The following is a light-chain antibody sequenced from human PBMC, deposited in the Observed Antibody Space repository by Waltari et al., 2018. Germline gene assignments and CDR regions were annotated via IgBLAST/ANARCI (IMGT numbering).Light chain of an antibody. CDR2: AAS. CDR1: QSISSY. V-gene: IGKV1-39*01. CDR3: QQSYSTPPT. J-gene: IGKJ2*01. Sequence: IQMTQSPSSLPASVGARVTITCRASQSISSYLNWYQQKPGKAPKLLIYAASSLQSGVPSRFSGSGSGTDFTLTISSLQPEDFATYYSQQSYSTPPTFGQGTKLEIK.